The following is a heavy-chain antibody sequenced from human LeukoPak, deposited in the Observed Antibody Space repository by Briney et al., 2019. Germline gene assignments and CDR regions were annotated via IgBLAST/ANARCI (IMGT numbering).Heavy chain of an antibody. CDR2: ISSSGKS. D-gene: IGHD1-26*01. V-gene: IGHV4-39*01. J-gene: IGHJ4*02. CDR1: GGSISTTDFD. Sequence: SETLSLTCAVSGGSISTTDFDWAWIRQPPGQGLEWIATISSSGKSYYNPYLMSRVTISVDTSKNLFSLDVTSVTAADTGLFYCARFKGGTGFDYWGRGILVIVS. CDR3: ARFKGGTGFDY.